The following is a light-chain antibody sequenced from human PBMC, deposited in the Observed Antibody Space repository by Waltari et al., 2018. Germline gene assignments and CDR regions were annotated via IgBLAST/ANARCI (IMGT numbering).Light chain of an antibody. V-gene: IGKV1-33*01. CDR2: DAS. Sequence: DIQMTQSPSSLSASVGDRVAITCQRSQDISNYLNWYQQKPGKAPKHLIYDASNLETGVPSRFSGSGSGTDFTFTISSLQSEDIATYYCQQYDNLLFTFGPGTKVDIK. CDR1: QDISNY. CDR3: QQYDNLLFT. J-gene: IGKJ3*01.